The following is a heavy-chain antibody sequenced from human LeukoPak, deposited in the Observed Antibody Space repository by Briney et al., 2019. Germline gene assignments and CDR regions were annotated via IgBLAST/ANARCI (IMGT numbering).Heavy chain of an antibody. CDR2: ISPSTIYT. V-gene: IGHV3-11*05. CDR3: VRDSRSSGCFDY. D-gene: IGHD6-19*01. Sequence: PGGSLRLSCAASGFTFSDYYMSWIRQAPGKGLEWVSYISPSTIYTNYADSVKGRFTISRDNAKNSLYLQMNSLRAEDTAVYYCVRDSRSSGCFDYWGQGALVTVSS. J-gene: IGHJ4*02. CDR1: GFTFSDYY.